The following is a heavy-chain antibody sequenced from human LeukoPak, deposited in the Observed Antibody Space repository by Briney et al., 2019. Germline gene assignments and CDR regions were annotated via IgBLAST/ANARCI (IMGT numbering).Heavy chain of an antibody. D-gene: IGHD5-12*01. CDR1: GFTFSRYA. CDR2: IGCSGANT. CDR3: AKDGYSGYGYYFDY. Sequence: SGVSLRLSCAASGFTFSRYAMSWVSQAPGKGLEWVSGIGCSGANTYYADAVKGRFTNSRDNSKNTVHLQMNSLRAEDTAVYYCAKDGYSGYGYYFDYWGQGTLVTVPS. J-gene: IGHJ4*02. V-gene: IGHV3-23*01.